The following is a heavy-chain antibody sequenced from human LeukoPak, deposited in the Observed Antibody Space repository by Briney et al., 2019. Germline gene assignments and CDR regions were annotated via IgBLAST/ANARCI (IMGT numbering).Heavy chain of an antibody. Sequence: GASVKVSCKASGYTFTDYYIHWVRQAPGQGLEWMGRINPNSGGTNYAQKFQGRVTMTRDTSIATAYMELNNLRSDDTAAFYCARSWTKTNYHYMDVWAKGTTVTVS. CDR3: ARSWTKTNYHYMDV. D-gene: IGHD1-14*01. CDR1: GYTFTDYY. J-gene: IGHJ6*03. V-gene: IGHV1-2*06. CDR2: INPNSGGT.